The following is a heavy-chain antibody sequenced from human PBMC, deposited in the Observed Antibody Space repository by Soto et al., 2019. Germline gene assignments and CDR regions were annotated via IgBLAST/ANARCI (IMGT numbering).Heavy chain of an antibody. CDR2: ISYDGSNK. V-gene: IGHV3-30*18. CDR3: SNDAHYDSSGYYYWEGDFDI. D-gene: IGHD3-22*01. CDR1: GFTFSSYG. Sequence: QVQLVESGGGVVQPGRSLRLSCAASGFTFSSYGMHWVRQAPGKGLEWVAVISYDGSNKYYADSVKGRFTISRDNSKNTLYMKMNSLRAEDTAVYYCSNDAHYDSSGYYYWEGDFDIWGKGTMVTVSS. J-gene: IGHJ3*02.